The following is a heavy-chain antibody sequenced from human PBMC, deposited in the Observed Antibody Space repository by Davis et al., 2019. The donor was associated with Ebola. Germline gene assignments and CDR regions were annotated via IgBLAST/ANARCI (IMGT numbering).Heavy chain of an antibody. CDR2: INPNSGGT. CDR3: ARWSPRIEYYYYGMDV. CDR1: GYTFTGYY. J-gene: IGHJ6*02. Sequence: ASVKVSCKASGYTFTGYYMHWVRQAPGQGLEWMGRINPNSGGTNYAQKFQGRVTMTRDTSISTAYMELSSLRSEDTAVYYCARWSPRIEYYYYGMDVWGQGTTVTVSS. V-gene: IGHV1-2*06. D-gene: IGHD2-15*01.